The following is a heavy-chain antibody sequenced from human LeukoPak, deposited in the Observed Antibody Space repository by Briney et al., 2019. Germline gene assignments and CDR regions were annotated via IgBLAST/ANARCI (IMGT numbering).Heavy chain of an antibody. D-gene: IGHD5-12*01. CDR1: GGSISSSSYY. Sequence: PSETLSLTCTVSGGSISSSSYYWGWIRQPPGKGLEWIGYTYYSGSTNYNPSLKSRVTISVDTSKNQFSLKMTSVTAADPAVSYCARGSTSVATIPGDYWGQGTLVTVSS. J-gene: IGHJ4*02. V-gene: IGHV4-61*05. CDR3: ARGSTSVATIPGDY. CDR2: TYYSGST.